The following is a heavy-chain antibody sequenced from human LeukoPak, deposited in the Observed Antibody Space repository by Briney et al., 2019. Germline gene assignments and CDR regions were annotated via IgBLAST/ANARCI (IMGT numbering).Heavy chain of an antibody. Sequence: GESLKISCKGSGYSFTSYWIGWVRQMPGKGLEWMGIIYPGDSDTRYSPSFQGQVTISADKSISTAYLQWSSLKASDTAMYYCARSYYDFWSGYPSWFDPWGQGTLVTVSS. V-gene: IGHV5-51*01. CDR3: ARSYYDFWSGYPSWFDP. D-gene: IGHD3-3*01. CDR1: GYSFTSYW. J-gene: IGHJ5*02. CDR2: IYPGDSDT.